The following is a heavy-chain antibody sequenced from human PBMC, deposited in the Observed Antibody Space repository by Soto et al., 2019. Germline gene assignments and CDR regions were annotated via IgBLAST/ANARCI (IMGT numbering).Heavy chain of an antibody. Sequence: QVQLVQSGAEVKKPGSSVKVSCKASGGTFSSYAISWVRQAPGQGLEWMGGIIPIFGTANYAQKFQGRVTSTADESTSTADRELSSLRSEDTAVYYCARSGARTKVTYTNFDYWGQGTLVTVSS. CDR3: ARSGARTKVTYTNFDY. J-gene: IGHJ4*02. CDR2: IIPIFGTA. D-gene: IGHD2-15*01. CDR1: GGTFSSYA. V-gene: IGHV1-69*01.